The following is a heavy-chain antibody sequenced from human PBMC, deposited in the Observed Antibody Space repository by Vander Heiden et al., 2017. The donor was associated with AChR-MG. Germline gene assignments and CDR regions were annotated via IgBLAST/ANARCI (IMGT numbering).Heavy chain of an antibody. D-gene: IGHD3-9*01. CDR2: RNTNSGNT. CDR3: ARDSDILTGYYNVGGNWVDP. V-gene: IGHV1-8*01. CDR1: GYTFTSYD. J-gene: IGHJ5*02. Sequence: QVQLVQSGAEVKKPGASVKVSCKASGYTFTSYDINLVRQATGQGLEWMGWRNTNSGNTGYAQKFQGRVTMTRNTSISTAYMELSSLRSEDTAVYYCARDSDILTGYYNVGGNWVDPWGQGTLVTVSS.